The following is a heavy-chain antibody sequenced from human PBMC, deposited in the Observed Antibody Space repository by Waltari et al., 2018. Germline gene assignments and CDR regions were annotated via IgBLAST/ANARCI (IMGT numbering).Heavy chain of an antibody. CDR3: ARGVSSLGRYFDWFPPHFDY. CDR2: INHSGST. D-gene: IGHD3-9*01. J-gene: IGHJ4*02. CDR1: GGSFSGYY. V-gene: IGHV4-34*01. Sequence: QVQLQQWGAGLLKPSETLSLTCAVYGGSFSGYYWSWIRQPQGMGLEWIGEINHSGSTNYNPSLKSRVTISVDTSKNQFSLKLSSVTAADTAVYYCARGVSSLGRYFDWFPPHFDYWGQGTLVTVSS.